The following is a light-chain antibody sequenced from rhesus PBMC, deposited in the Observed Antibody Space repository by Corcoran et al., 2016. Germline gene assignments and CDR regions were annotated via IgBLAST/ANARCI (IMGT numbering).Light chain of an antibody. CDR1: QGIRNS. J-gene: IGKJ1*01. CDR3: QQHYTLQS. V-gene: IGKV1-32*01. Sequence: DIQMTQSPSSLSASVGDRVTITCRASQGIRNSLNWYQQKPGKAPQLLIYSAKRLQSGVPSRFSGSGSGTEFTLTISSLPPEDFATYYCQQHYTLQSFGQGTKVEIK. CDR2: SAK.